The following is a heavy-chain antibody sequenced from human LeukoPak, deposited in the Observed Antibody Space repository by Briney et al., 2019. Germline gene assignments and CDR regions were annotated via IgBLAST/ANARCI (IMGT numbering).Heavy chain of an antibody. CDR3: ATAHRVSYAFDI. J-gene: IGHJ3*02. CDR2: FDPEDGET. CDR1: GYTLTELS. Sequence: LRASVKVSCKVSGYTLTELSMHWVRQAPGKGLEWMGGFDPEDGETIYAQKFQGRVTMTEDTSTDTAYMELSSLRSEDTAVYYCATAHRVSYAFDIWGQGTMVTVSS. D-gene: IGHD6-13*01. V-gene: IGHV1-24*01.